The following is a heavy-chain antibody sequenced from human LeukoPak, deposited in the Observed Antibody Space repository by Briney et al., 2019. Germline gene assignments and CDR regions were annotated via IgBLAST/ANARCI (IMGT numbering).Heavy chain of an antibody. CDR2: ISGDGNT. Sequence: GGSLRLSCAAPGFTFDDYAMHWVRQAPGKGLEWVSLISGDGNTYYADSVKGRFTISRDNSKNSLYLQMNSLRTEDTALYYCAKAPGYYYSYYIDVWGKGTTVTVSS. J-gene: IGHJ6*03. V-gene: IGHV3-43*02. CDR1: GFTFDDYA. CDR3: AKAPGYYYSYYIDV.